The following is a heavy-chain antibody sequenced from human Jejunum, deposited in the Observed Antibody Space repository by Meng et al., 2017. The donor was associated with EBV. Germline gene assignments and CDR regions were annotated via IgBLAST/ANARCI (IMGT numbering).Heavy chain of an antibody. J-gene: IGHJ4*02. Sequence: QVQLVQAGAEVKKPGASVKVSCKVSGYSLAELSMHWVRQAPGKGLEWMGGFDPEDGETIYAQKFQGRVTMTEDTSTDTAYMELSSLRSEDTAVYYCATAHGFTIFGVAYYFDYWGQGTLVTVSS. V-gene: IGHV1-24*01. D-gene: IGHD3-3*01. CDR2: FDPEDGET. CDR1: GYSLAELS. CDR3: ATAHGFTIFGVAYYFDY.